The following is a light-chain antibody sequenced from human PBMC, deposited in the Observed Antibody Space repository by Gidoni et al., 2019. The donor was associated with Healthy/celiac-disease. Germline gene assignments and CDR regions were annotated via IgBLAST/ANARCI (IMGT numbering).Light chain of an antibody. CDR3: QQYGSSPPWT. CDR1: PRVSSSY. CDR2: GAS. Sequence: EIVMTQSPCTLSLSPGERSALSCRASPRVSSSYLAWYQQKPGQAPRLLIYGASSRATGIPDRFSGSGSGTDFTLTISRLEPEDFAVYYCQQYGSSPPWTFGQGTKVEIK. V-gene: IGKV3-20*01. J-gene: IGKJ1*01.